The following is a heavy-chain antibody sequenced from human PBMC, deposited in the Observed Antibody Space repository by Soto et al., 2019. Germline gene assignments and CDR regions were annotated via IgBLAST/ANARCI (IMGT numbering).Heavy chain of an antibody. CDR1: EFTFSVYA. D-gene: IGHD3-10*01. CDR2: ISHNGGNT. J-gene: IGHJ4*01. V-gene: IGHV3-23*01. Sequence: GGSLRLSCVASEFTFSVYAMTWVRQFPGKGLEWVSGISHNGGNTYYADSVKGRFTISRDNSKNTLYLQMNSLRAEDTAVYYCARDSGTYYFDFWGQGTLVTVSS. CDR3: ARDSGTYYFDF.